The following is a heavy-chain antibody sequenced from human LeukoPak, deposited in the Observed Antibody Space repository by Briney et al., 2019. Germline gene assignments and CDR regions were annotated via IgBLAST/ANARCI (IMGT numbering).Heavy chain of an antibody. J-gene: IGHJ6*04. D-gene: IGHD2-15*01. V-gene: IGHV3-48*03. CDR2: ISSTGNTV. CDR3: TKETPQMDV. Sequence: GGSLRLSCAASGFTFSSYEMNWVRQAPGQGLEWVAYISSTGNTVHYAGSVKGRFTISRDNAKNSLYLQMNRLRAEDTAVYYCTKETPQMDVWGKGATVIVSS. CDR1: GFTFSSYE.